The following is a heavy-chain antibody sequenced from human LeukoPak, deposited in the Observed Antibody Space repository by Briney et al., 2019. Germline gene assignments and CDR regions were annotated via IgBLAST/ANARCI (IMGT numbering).Heavy chain of an antibody. D-gene: IGHD2/OR15-2a*01. Sequence: SVKVSCKASGGTFSSYAISWVRQAPGQGLEWMGGIIPIFGTANYAQKFQGRVTITADESTSTAYMELSSLRSEDTAVYYCATDVGVYASEAFDIWGQGTMVTVSS. CDR2: IIPIFGTA. J-gene: IGHJ3*02. CDR3: ATDVGVYASEAFDI. V-gene: IGHV1-69*13. CDR1: GGTFSSYA.